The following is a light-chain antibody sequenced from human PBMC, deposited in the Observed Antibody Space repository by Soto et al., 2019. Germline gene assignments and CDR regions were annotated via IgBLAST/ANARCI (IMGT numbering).Light chain of an antibody. V-gene: IGKV1-39*01. CDR1: QGISTY. J-gene: IGKJ1*01. CDR2: AAS. CDR3: QQYYSYPWT. Sequence: DIQMTQSPSSLSASVGDRVTITCRASQGISTYLNWYQQKPGTAPKLLIYAASTLQSGVPSRFSGSGSGTDFTLTISCLQSEDFATYYCQQYYSYPWTFGQGTKVDIK.